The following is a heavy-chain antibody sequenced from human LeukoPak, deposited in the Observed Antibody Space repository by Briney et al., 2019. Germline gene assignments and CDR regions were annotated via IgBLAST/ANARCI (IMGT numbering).Heavy chain of an antibody. CDR1: GGSITDQY. CDR2: IYYSGST. D-gene: IGHD6-6*01. V-gene: IGHV4-59*11. J-gene: IGHJ6*02. CDR3: ASSSIAAREDYYYYGMDV. Sequence: SETLSLTCTGSGGSITDQYRSWIRQPPGKGLEWIGYIYYSGSTNYNPSLKSRVTISVDTSKNQFSLKLNSVTAADTAVYYCASSSIAAREDYYYYGMDVWGQGTTVTVSS.